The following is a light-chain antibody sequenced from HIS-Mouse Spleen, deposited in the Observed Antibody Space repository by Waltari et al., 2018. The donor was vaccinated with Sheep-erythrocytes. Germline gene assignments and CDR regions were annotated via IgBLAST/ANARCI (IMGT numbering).Light chain of an antibody. J-gene: IGLJ3*02. CDR1: ALPKTY. Sequence: SYELTQPPSVSVSPGQTARNTSSGDALPKTYAYWYQQKSGQAPVLVIYEDSKRPSGIPERFSGSSSGTMATLTISGAQVEDDADYYCYSTDSSGNHWVFGGGTKLTVL. CDR2: EDS. V-gene: IGLV3-10*01. CDR3: YSTDSSGNHWV.